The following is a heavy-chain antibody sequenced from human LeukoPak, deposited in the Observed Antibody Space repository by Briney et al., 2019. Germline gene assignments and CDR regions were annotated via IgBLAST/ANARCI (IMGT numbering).Heavy chain of an antibody. CDR1: GFTFSSYG. V-gene: IGHV3-33*01. CDR2: IWYDGSNK. D-gene: IGHD3-22*01. CDR3: ARDVSDSSGCNDY. Sequence: PGGSLRLSCAASGFTFSSYGMHWVRQAPGKGLEWVAVIWYDGSNKYYADSVKGRFTISRDNSKNTLYLQMNSLRAEDTAVYYCARDVSDSSGCNDYWGQGTLVTVSS. J-gene: IGHJ4*02.